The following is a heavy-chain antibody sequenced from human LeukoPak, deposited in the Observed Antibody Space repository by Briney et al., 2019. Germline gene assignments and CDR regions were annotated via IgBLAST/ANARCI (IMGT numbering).Heavy chain of an antibody. Sequence: SETLSLTCNVSGGSISNKTYSWGWIRQPPGKGLEWIGLYYSGTTYYNPSLKRRVTMYADTSKSQFSLKLTSVTAADTAVYFCARRAITVAPYYFDYWGQGTLVTVSS. D-gene: IGHD3-10*01. CDR2: YYSGTT. J-gene: IGHJ4*02. CDR3: ARRAITVAPYYFDY. V-gene: IGHV4-39*01. CDR1: GGSISNKTYS.